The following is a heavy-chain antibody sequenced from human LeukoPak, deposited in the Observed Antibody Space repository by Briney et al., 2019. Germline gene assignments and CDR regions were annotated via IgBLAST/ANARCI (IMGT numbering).Heavy chain of an antibody. D-gene: IGHD2-15*01. CDR1: GFTFSSYA. CDR3: AKDMVHCSGGSCP. J-gene: IGHJ5*02. CDR2: ISGSGGST. V-gene: IGHV3-23*01. Sequence: TGGSLRLSCAASGFTFSSYAVSWVRQAPGKGLEWVSAISGSGGSTYYADSVKGRFTISRDNSKNTLYLQMNSLRAEDTAVYYCAKDMVHCSGGSCPWGQGTLVTVSS.